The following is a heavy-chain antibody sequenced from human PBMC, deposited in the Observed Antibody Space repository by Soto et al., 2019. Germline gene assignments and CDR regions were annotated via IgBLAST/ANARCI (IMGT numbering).Heavy chain of an antibody. CDR3: ARDSSSSYYYYYGMDV. CDR2: VYFSGNI. D-gene: IGHD6-6*01. Sequence: SETLSLTCTVSGDSISSYYWSWIRQPAGKGLEWIGRVYFSGNINYNPSLRSRVTMSVDTSKNQFSLRLTFVSAADTAVYYCARDSSSSYYYYYGMDVWGQG. CDR1: GDSISSYY. V-gene: IGHV4-4*07. J-gene: IGHJ6*02.